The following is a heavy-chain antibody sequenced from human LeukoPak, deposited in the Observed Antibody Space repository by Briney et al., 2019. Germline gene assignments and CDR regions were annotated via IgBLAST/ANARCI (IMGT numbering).Heavy chain of an antibody. CDR3: ARGGPSYSDYSFDY. D-gene: IGHD4-11*01. CDR1: GFTFSSYG. J-gene: IGHJ4*02. CDR2: ISSSSSTI. Sequence: WRSLRLSCAASGFTFSSYGMHWVRQGPGKGLEWVWYISSSSSTIYYPDSVKGRFPISRDNAKNSLYLQMNSLRAEDAAVYYCARGGPSYSDYSFDYWGQGTLVTVSS. V-gene: IGHV3-48*01.